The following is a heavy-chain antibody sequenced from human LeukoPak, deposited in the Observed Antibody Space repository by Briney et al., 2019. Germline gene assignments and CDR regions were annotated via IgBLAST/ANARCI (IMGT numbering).Heavy chain of an antibody. D-gene: IGHD2-15*01. Sequence: GGSLRLSCAASGFTFSSYSMNWVRQAPGKGLEWVSSIRSSSSYIYYADSVKGRFTISRDNPKNSLYLQMNSLRAEDTAVYYCARSYCSGGSCYLVPFPNSAYFDYWGQGTLVTVSS. V-gene: IGHV3-21*01. CDR1: GFTFSSYS. J-gene: IGHJ4*02. CDR2: IRSSSSYI. CDR3: ARSYCSGGSCYLVPFPNSAYFDY.